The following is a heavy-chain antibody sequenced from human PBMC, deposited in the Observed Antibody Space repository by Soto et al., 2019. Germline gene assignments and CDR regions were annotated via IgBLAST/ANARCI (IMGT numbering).Heavy chain of an antibody. Sequence: QVQLQESGPGLVKPSETLSLTCTASGGSISSYYWSWIRQPPGKGLEWIGYIYYSGSTNYNTSLKNRVTISVATSKNQFSLKLSSVTAADTAVYYCANTVYSSSSHFVYWGQGNLVTVSS. CDR1: GGSISSYY. V-gene: IGHV4-59*01. CDR2: IYYSGST. CDR3: ANTVYSSSSHFVY. J-gene: IGHJ4*02. D-gene: IGHD6-6*01.